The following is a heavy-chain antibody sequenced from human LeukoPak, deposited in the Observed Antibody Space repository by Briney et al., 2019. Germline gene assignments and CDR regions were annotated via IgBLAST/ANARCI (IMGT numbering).Heavy chain of an antibody. CDR3: ARGPLVGDYVGDL. V-gene: IGHV3-7*01. D-gene: IGHD4-17*01. CDR1: GFTFSSYW. CDR2: IKQDGSEK. Sequence: GGSLRLSCAASGFTFSSYWMSWVRQAPGKGLEWVANIKQDGSEKYYVDSVKGRFTISRDNAKNSLYLQMNSLRVDDTAIYYCARGPLVGDYVGDLWGQGTLVIVSS. J-gene: IGHJ4*02.